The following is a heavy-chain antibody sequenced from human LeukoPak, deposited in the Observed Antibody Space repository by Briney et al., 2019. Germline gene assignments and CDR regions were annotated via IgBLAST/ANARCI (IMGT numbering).Heavy chain of an antibody. CDR3: AKDGGLWVSAHWGDS. CDR1: GFTFSSYW. D-gene: IGHD7-27*01. Sequence: PGGSLRLSCAASGFTFSSYWMSWVRQAPGKGLEWVSPITTSDGNTYYADSVKGRFTVSRDNSKNTLFLQMNSLRAEDTAVYYCAKDGGLWVSAHWGDSWGRGTLVTVSS. CDR2: ITTSDGNT. V-gene: IGHV3-23*01. J-gene: IGHJ4*02.